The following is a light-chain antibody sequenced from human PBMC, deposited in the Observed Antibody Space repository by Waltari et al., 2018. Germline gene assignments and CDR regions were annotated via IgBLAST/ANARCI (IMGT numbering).Light chain of an antibody. CDR1: QSVRTN. Sequence: EIVMTQSPVTLSVSPGERAALSGRSSQSVRTNLAWYKQRPGQTPRLLIYGASTRAAEIPARFSGSGSGTEFTLTISSLQSEDFAVYYCQQYNDWPYTFGQGTKLEI. V-gene: IGKV3-15*01. CDR2: GAS. CDR3: QQYNDWPYT. J-gene: IGKJ2*01.